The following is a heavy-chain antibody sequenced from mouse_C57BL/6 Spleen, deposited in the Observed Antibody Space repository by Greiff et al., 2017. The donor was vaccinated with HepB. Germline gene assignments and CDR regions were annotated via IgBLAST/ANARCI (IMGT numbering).Heavy chain of an antibody. J-gene: IGHJ1*03. D-gene: IGHD5-1*01. V-gene: IGHV1-52*01. CDR1: GYTFTSYW. CDR3: ERTYSRGDWYIDD. Sequence: QVQLQQPGAELVRPGSSVKLSCKASGYTFTSYWMHWVKQRPIQGLEWIGNIDPSDSETHYNQKFKDKATLTVDKSSSTAYMQLSSLISEASAVYSGERTYSRGDWYIDDWGTGTTVTVSS. CDR2: IDPSDSET.